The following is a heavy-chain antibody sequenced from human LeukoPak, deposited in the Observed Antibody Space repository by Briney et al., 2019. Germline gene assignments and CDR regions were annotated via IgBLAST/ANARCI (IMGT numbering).Heavy chain of an antibody. CDR1: GGSISTYY. CDR2: IYYFGNT. Sequence: SETLSLTCSVSGGSISTYYWSWIRQPPGKGLEWIGYIYYFGNTDYNPSLKSRVTISVDTSKNQFSLNLRPVTAADTAVYYCAKLGSPRAFWGQGILVRVSS. V-gene: IGHV4-59*01. J-gene: IGHJ4*02. D-gene: IGHD7-27*01. CDR3: AKLGSPRAF.